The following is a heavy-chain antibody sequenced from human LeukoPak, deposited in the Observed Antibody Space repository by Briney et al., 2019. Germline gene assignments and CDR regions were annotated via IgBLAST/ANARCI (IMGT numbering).Heavy chain of an antibody. J-gene: IGHJ4*02. CDR2: ISPTGSTT. D-gene: IGHD6-6*01. Sequence: GVSLRLSCTASGFSFSGHWMHWARQLPGKGLVWVSRISPTGSTTSYADSVKGRFTVSRDNAKNTLYLQVNNLRAEDTAVYYCARGPNSNWSGLDFWGQGTLLTVSS. CDR1: GFSFSGHW. V-gene: IGHV3-74*01. CDR3: ARGPNSNWSGLDF.